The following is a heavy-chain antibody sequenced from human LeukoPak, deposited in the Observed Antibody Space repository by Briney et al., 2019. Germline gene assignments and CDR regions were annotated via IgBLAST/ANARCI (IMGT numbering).Heavy chain of an antibody. CDR2: IYSGGST. J-gene: IGHJ4*02. CDR3: ASGRSSGWYYYFDY. D-gene: IGHD6-19*01. V-gene: IGHV3-66*01. CDR1: GFTVSSNY. Sequence: GGSLRLSCAASGFTVSSNYMSWVRQAPGKGLEWVSVIYSGGSTYYADSVKGRLTISRDNSKNTLYLQMNSLRAEDTAVYYCASGRSSGWYYYFDYWGQGTLVTVSS.